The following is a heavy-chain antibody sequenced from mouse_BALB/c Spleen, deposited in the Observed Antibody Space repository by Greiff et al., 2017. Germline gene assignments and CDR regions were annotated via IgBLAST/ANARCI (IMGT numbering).Heavy chain of an antibody. J-gene: IGHJ2*01. Sequence: VQLVESGPGLVQPSQSLSITCTVSGFSLTSYGVHWVRQSPGKGLEWLGVIWSGGSTDYNAAFISRLSISKDNSKSQVFFKMNSLQANDTAIYYCARNSYRYDGFDYWGQGTTLTVSS. CDR2: IWSGGST. D-gene: IGHD2-14*01. CDR1: GFSLTSYG. CDR3: ARNSYRYDGFDY. V-gene: IGHV2-2*02.